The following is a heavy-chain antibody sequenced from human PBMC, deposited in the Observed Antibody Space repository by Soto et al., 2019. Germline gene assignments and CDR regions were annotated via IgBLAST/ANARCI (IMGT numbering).Heavy chain of an antibody. CDR2: IIPIFGTA. CDR1: GGTFSSYA. D-gene: IGHD3-22*01. CDR3: AREPKYDSSGYYYPRTYAFDI. V-gene: IGHV1-69*13. J-gene: IGHJ3*02. Sequence: SVKVSCKASGGTFSSYAISWVRQAPGQGLEWMGGIIPIFGTANYAQKFQGRVTITADESTSTAYMELSSLRSEDTAVYYCAREPKYDSSGYYYPRTYAFDIWGQGTTVPV.